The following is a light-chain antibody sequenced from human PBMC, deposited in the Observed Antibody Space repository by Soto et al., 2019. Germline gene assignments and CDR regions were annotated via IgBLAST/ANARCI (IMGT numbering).Light chain of an antibody. CDR1: QSVTSN. Sequence: EIVMTQSPATLSVSPGEGATLSCRASQSVTSNLAWYQQQPGQAPRLLIYGTSTRATGIPARLSGSGSGTEFTLTISSLQSEAFAVYYCQQYYNWPYTFGQGTKLEIK. CDR2: GTS. V-gene: IGKV3-15*01. J-gene: IGKJ2*01. CDR3: QQYYNWPYT.